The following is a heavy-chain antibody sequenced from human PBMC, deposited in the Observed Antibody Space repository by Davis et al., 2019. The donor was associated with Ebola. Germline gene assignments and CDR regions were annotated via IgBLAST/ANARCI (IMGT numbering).Heavy chain of an antibody. Sequence: GESLKISCAASGFTLSSYSMDWVRQAPGKGLEWVAVISYDGSNKYYADSVKGRFTISRDNSKNTLYLQMNSLRAEDTAVYYCAKVEAVAGTGWWGQGTLVTVSS. D-gene: IGHD6-19*01. CDR2: ISYDGSNK. J-gene: IGHJ4*02. CDR1: GFTLSSYS. CDR3: AKVEAVAGTGW. V-gene: IGHV3-30*18.